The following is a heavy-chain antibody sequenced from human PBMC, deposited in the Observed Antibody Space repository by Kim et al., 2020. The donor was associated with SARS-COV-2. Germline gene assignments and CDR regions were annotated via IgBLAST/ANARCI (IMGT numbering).Heavy chain of an antibody. CDR1: GFTFSCCA. CDR2: IWFDGNNI. Sequence: GGSLRLSCAASGFTFSCCAMHWVRQAPGKGLEWVAVIWFDGNNINYADSVKGRFTISRDNSKNTLYLQMNSLRAEDTAVYYCAREFDYYDTTALDYFDF. D-gene: IGHD3-22*01. V-gene: IGHV3-33*01. CDR3: AREFDYYDTTALDYFDF. J-gene: IGHJ4*01.